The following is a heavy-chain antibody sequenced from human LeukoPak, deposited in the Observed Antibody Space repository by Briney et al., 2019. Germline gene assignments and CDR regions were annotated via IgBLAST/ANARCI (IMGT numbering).Heavy chain of an antibody. CDR3: ARARGDYYDSSGYYADY. CDR1: GFTVSSNY. J-gene: IGHJ4*02. Sequence: PGGSLRLSCAASGFTVSSNYMSWVRQAPGKGLEWVSVIYSGGSTYYADSVKGRFTISRDNSKNTLYLQMNSLRAEDTAVYYCARARGDYYDSSGYYADYWGQGTLVTVSS. CDR2: IYSGGST. V-gene: IGHV3-66*01. D-gene: IGHD3-22*01.